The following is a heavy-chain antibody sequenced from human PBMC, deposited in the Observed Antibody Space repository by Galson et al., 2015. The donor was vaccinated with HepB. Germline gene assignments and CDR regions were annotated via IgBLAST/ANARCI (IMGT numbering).Heavy chain of an antibody. CDR3: ARDSDSPLRVRGVITAQPKNYYYYGMDV. D-gene: IGHD3-10*01. CDR2: TYYRSKWYN. Sequence: CAISGDSVSSNSAAWNWTRQSPSRGLEWLGRTYYRSKWYNDYAVSVKSRITINPDTSKNQFSLQLNSVTPEDTAVYYCARDSDSPLRVRGVITAQPKNYYYYGMDVWGQGTTVTVSS. J-gene: IGHJ6*02. CDR1: GDSVSSNSAA. V-gene: IGHV6-1*01.